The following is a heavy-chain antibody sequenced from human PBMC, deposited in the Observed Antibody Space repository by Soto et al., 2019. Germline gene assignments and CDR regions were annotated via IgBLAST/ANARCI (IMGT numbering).Heavy chain of an antibody. Sequence: EVQLVETGGGLIQPGGSLRLSCAASGFTVSSNYMSWVRQAPGKGLEWVSVIYSGGSTYYADSVKGRFTISRDNSKNTLYLQMHSLRAEDTAVYYCARDRYYYDSSGYTKKGDYGMDVWRQGTTLTVSS. CDR3: ARDRYYYDSSGYTKKGDYGMDV. CDR2: IYSGGST. J-gene: IGHJ6*02. CDR1: GFTVSSNY. V-gene: IGHV3-53*02. D-gene: IGHD3-22*01.